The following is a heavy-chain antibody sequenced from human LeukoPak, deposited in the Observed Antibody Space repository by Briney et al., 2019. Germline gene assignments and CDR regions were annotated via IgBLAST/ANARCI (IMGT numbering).Heavy chain of an antibody. Sequence: SVKVSCKASGGTFSSYAMSWVRQAPGQGLEWMGRIIPIFGTANYAQKFQGRVTITTDESTSTAYMELSSLRSEDTAVYYCALTVDWFPFFHWGQGTLVTVSS. V-gene: IGHV1-69*05. J-gene: IGHJ4*02. CDR2: IIPIFGTA. CDR3: ALTVDWFPFFH. CDR1: GGTFSSYA. D-gene: IGHD3-9*01.